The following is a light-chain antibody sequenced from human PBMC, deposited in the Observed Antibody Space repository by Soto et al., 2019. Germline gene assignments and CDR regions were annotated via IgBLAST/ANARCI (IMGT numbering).Light chain of an antibody. Sequence: EIVLTQSPATLSVSPGERATLSCRASQSVSSNLAGYQQKPRDAPTRLIYDASTRATGIPARFSGSGSGTDFTLTISSLQPEDFATDYCQQFKSYPLTFGGGTKVDNK. J-gene: IGKJ4*01. V-gene: IGKV3D-15*01. CDR2: DAS. CDR1: QSVSSN. CDR3: QQFKSYPLT.